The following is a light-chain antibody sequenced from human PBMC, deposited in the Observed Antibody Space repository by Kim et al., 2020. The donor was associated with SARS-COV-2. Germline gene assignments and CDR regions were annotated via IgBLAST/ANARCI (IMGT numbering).Light chain of an antibody. J-gene: IGKJ3*01. CDR1: QGIDSH. Sequence: IQLTQSPSSLSASVGDRVTITCLASQGIDSHLAWYQQKPGRVPKFLIYAASTLQSGVPSRFSGSGSGTDFTLTISSLQPEDFATYYCQQLYSYPLTFGPGTKVDIK. V-gene: IGKV1-9*01. CDR2: AAS. CDR3: QQLYSYPLT.